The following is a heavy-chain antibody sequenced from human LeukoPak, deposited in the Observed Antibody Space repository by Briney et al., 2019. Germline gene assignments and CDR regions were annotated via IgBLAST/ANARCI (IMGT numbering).Heavy chain of an antibody. CDR3: ARLPVVPAAIIYYYDYYMDV. Sequence: PGGSLRLSCAASGFTFSSYSMNWVRQAPGQGLEWVSYISSSSNTIYYADSVKGRFTISRDNAKKSLYLQMTSLRVEDTAVYYCARLPVVPAAIIYYYDYYMDVWGKGTTVTVSS. J-gene: IGHJ6*03. D-gene: IGHD2-2*01. V-gene: IGHV3-48*01. CDR1: GFTFSSYS. CDR2: ISSSSNTI.